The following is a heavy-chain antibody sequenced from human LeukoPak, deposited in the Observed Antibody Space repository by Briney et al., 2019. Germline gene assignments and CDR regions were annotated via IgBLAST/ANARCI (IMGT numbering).Heavy chain of an antibody. D-gene: IGHD2-2*01. CDR3: TRNIVVVPAAFDAFDI. V-gene: IGHV3-73*01. CDR2: IRSKANSYAT. Sequence: GGSLRLSCAASGFTFDNAWMNWVRQASGKGLEWVGRIRSKANSYATAYAASVKGRFTISRDDSKNTAYLQMNSLKTEDTAVYYCTRNIVVVPAAFDAFDIWGQGTMVTVSS. CDR1: GFTFDNAW. J-gene: IGHJ3*02.